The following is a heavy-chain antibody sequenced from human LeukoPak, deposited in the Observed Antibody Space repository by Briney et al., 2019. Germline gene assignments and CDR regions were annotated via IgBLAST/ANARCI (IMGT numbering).Heavy chain of an antibody. D-gene: IGHD2-2*01. CDR1: GYTITRDA. V-gene: IGHV7-4-1*02. CDR3: ARDQIGYCSSTSCYAVDY. J-gene: IGHJ4*02. CDR2: SNTNTGNP. Sequence: GASVKVSCETSGYTITRDAMNWMRQAPGQGLEWVGWSNTNTGNPTYAQGFTGRFVFSLDTSVSTAYLQISSLKAEDTAVYYCARDQIGYCSSTSCYAVDYWGQGTLVTVSS.